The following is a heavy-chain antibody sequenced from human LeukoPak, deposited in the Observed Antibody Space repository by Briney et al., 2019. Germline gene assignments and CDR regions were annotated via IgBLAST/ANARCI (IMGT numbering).Heavy chain of an antibody. V-gene: IGHV3-66*01. D-gene: IGHD6-19*01. CDR2: IYSGGST. Sequence: GGSLRLSCVASGFTVSTNYMSWIRQAPGKGLEWVSVIYSGGSTNYADSVKGRFTISRDNPNNTLYLQMNSLRAEDTAVYYCARVGYTSGWSRDWGQGTLVTVSS. J-gene: IGHJ4*02. CDR1: GFTVSTNY. CDR3: ARVGYTSGWSRD.